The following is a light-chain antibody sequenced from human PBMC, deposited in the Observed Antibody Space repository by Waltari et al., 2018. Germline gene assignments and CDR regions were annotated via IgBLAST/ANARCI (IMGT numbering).Light chain of an antibody. Sequence: DIQMTQSPPSLSASVGHRVTITCLASQSISTYLSWYQQKPGKAPKLFVYVSPNLQSGVPTRFSGSGSGTDFTLTISNLQPEDLASYYCQQTYSTSWTFGQGTKVEIK. J-gene: IGKJ1*01. V-gene: IGKV1-39*01. CDR2: VSP. CDR1: QSISTY. CDR3: QQTYSTSWT.